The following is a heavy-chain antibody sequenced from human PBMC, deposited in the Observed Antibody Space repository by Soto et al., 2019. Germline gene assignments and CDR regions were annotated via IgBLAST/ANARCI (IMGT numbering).Heavy chain of an antibody. J-gene: IGHJ4*02. Sequence: VGFLLLSCPASCFTFNAHAINWVRQAPGKGLEWVSTITGSGASTYNSDSVKGRFGTSRDNSRNTLYLQMNSPRAEDTAVYYCAKEMAAKSHQIDFWGQGTLVTVSS. D-gene: IGHD2-8*01. V-gene: IGHV3-23*01. CDR2: ITGSGAST. CDR3: AKEMAAKSHQIDF. CDR1: CFTFNAHA.